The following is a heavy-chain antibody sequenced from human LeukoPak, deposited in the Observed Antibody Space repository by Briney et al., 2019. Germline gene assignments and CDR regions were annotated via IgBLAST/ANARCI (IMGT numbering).Heavy chain of an antibody. CDR1: GLTFSNYG. D-gene: IGHD3-22*01. CDR3: AKKWSGDYDSSGINDAFDI. CDR2: ISGGGEIT. Sequence: GGSLRLSCAVSGLTFSNYGMSWVRQAPGKGLEWVSGISGGGEITYYADSVKGRFTISRDNSKNTLYLQINSLRAEDTAVYYCAKKWSGDYDSSGINDAFDIWGQGTMVTVSS. J-gene: IGHJ3*02. V-gene: IGHV3-23*01.